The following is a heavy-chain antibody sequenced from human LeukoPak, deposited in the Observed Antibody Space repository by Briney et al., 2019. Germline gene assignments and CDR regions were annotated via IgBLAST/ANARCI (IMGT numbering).Heavy chain of an antibody. CDR3: ARFPRGWDPDF. V-gene: IGHV1-8*01. CDR2: NSGDT. J-gene: IGHJ4*02. Sequence: NSGDTTYPQKFQGRVALTRNTSVNTAYMELSRLRSEDTAVYYCARFPRGWDPDFWGQGTLVTVSS. D-gene: IGHD6-19*01.